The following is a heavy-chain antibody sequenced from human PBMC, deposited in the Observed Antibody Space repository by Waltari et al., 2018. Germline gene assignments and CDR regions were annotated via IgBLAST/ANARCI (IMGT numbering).Heavy chain of an antibody. V-gene: IGHV3-48*01. CDR1: GFTFINYS. Sequence: EVQLVESGGNLVQPGGSLRLSCAASGFTFINYSMKWFRQAPAKGLEWVSYISSSSSTIYYADSVKGRFTISRDNAKNSLYLQMNSLRAEDTALYYCARNGGSSSSFSDYWGQGTLVTVSS. CDR2: ISSSSSTI. CDR3: ARNGGSSSSFSDY. J-gene: IGHJ4*02. D-gene: IGHD6-6*01.